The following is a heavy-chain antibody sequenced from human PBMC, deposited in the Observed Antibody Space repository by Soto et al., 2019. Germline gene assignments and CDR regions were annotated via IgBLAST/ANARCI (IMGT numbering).Heavy chain of an antibody. D-gene: IGHD6-19*01. J-gene: IGHJ4*02. Sequence: QVQLVQSGAEVKKPGASVKVSCKTSGYPFTSYGINWVRQAPGQGPEWMGWISAYNGKTSYTQKFQGRVTMTTDTSKSTAYMELRGLRSDDTAVYFCARDRLIAVTGLLHYWGQGTLVTVSS. CDR2: ISAYNGKT. V-gene: IGHV1-18*01. CDR1: GYPFTSYG. CDR3: ARDRLIAVTGLLHY.